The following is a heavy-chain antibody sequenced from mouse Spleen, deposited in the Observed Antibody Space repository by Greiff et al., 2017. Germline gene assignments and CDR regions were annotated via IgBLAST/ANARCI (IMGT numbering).Heavy chain of an antibody. CDR3: ARVNRYDDSFDY. Sequence: DVHLVESGPGLVKPSQSLSLTCSVTGYSITSGYYWNWIRQFPGNKLEWMGYISYDGSNNYNPSLKNRISITRDTSKNQFFLKLNSVTTEDTATYYCARVNRYDDSFDYWGQGTTLTVSS. CDR1: GYSITSGYY. J-gene: IGHJ2*01. D-gene: IGHD2-14*01. V-gene: IGHV3-6*01. CDR2: ISYDGSN.